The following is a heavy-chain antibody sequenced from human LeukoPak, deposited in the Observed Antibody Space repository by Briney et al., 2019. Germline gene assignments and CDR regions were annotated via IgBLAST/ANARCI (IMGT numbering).Heavy chain of an antibody. V-gene: IGHV3-48*03. Sequence: GGSLRLSCAASGFTFTSHDMNWVRQAPGKGLEWLAYISDAGNTVYYADSVKGRFTISRDNAKNSLALQMNSLSAEETAVYYCARGGRLVPKVPMTYYFDSWGHGSPVTVSS. CDR3: ARGGRLVPKVPMTYYFDS. J-gene: IGHJ4*01. D-gene: IGHD3-10*01. CDR2: ISDAGNTV. CDR1: GFTFTSHD.